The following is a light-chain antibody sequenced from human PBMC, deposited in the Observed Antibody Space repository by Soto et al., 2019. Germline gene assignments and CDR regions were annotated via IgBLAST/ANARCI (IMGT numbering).Light chain of an antibody. CDR1: QSVNIN. V-gene: IGKV3D-15*01. Sequence: EIVMTQSPVTLSASPGERVTLSCRASQSVNINLAWYQQRPGQAPRVLIYGASNMASGIPDRFSGSGSGTDFTLTISSLEPDDFALSYCQQYKDWPPLTFGGGTRVEIK. CDR2: GAS. CDR3: QQYKDWPPLT. J-gene: IGKJ4*01.